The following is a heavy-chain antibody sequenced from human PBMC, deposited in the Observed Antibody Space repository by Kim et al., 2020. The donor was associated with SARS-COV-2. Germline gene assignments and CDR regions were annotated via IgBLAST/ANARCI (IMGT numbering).Heavy chain of an antibody. J-gene: IGHJ4*02. D-gene: IGHD2-2*01. CDR3: ARREAGANYFDS. V-gene: IGHV4-4*07. Sequence: NYKPSLQSQVTMSGDTSKNHFSLTLTSVTAADTAVYYCARREAGANYFDSWGQGTLVTVSS.